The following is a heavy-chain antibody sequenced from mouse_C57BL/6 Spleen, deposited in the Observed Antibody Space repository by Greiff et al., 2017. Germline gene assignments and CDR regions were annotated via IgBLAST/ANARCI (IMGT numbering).Heavy chain of an antibody. Sequence: EVMLVESGGGLVKPGGSLKLSCAASGFTFSSYTMSWVRQTPEKRLEWVATISGGGGNTYYPDSVKGRFTISRDNAKNTLYLQMSSLRSEDTALYYCARLGYGSSYRYFDVWGTGTTVTVSS. V-gene: IGHV5-9*01. J-gene: IGHJ1*03. CDR2: ISGGGGNT. CDR3: ARLGYGSSYRYFDV. D-gene: IGHD1-1*01. CDR1: GFTFSSYT.